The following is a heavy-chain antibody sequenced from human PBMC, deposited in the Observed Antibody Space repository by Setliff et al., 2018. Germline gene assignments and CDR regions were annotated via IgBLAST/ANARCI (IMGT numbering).Heavy chain of an antibody. CDR3: RLWFAETWRDY. CDR2: IGASGHNT. J-gene: IGHJ4*02. V-gene: IGHV3-23*01. D-gene: IGHD3-10*01. Sequence: GGSLRLSCAASTFTFSKYAVTWVRQAPGKGLQWVASIGASGHNTYYADSVKGRFTISRDNSKNTLYLQMNSLRADDTAVYYCRLWFAETWRDYWGQGTLVTVSS. CDR1: TFTFSKYA.